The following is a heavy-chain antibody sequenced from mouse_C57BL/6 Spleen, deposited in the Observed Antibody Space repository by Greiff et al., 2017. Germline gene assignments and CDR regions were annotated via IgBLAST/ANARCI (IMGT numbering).Heavy chain of an antibody. V-gene: IGHV5-9-1*02. CDR3: TRVKYYDSSSELDY. CDR1: GFTFSSYA. D-gene: IGHD1-1*01. Sequence: EVMLVESGEGLVKPGGSLTLSCAASGFTFSSYAMSWVRQTPGKRLEWVAYISGGGDYIYYADTVKGRFTISRDNARNTLCLQMRRLTSEEAAMFSCTRVKYYDSSSELDYWVQGTTLTVSS. CDR2: ISGGGDYI. J-gene: IGHJ2*01.